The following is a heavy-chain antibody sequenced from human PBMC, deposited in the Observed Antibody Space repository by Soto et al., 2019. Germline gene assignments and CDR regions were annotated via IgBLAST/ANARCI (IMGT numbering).Heavy chain of an antibody. D-gene: IGHD5-18*01. CDR1: GGSISSGGYY. CDR2: IYYSGST. J-gene: IGHJ5*02. Sequence: QVQLQESGPGLVKPSQTLSLTCTVSGGSISSGGYYWSWIRQHPGKGLEWIGYIYYSGSTYYNPSLKSRVTISVDTSKNQFSLKLSSVTAADTAVYYCARGADTAMVRVWFDPWGQGTLVTVSS. CDR3: ARGADTAMVRVWFDP. V-gene: IGHV4-31*03.